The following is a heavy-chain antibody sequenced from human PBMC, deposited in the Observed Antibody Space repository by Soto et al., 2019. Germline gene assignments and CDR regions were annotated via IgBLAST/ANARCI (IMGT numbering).Heavy chain of an antibody. CDR2: IYYSGST. CDR1: GGSISSSSYY. Sequence: SETLSLTCTVSGGSISSSSYYWGWIRQPPGKGLEWIGSIYYSGSTYYNPSLKSRVTISVDTSKNQFSLKLSSVTAADTAVYYCARHLDKDYDFWSGYYFNYYGMDVWGQGTTVTVSS. D-gene: IGHD3-3*01. J-gene: IGHJ6*02. V-gene: IGHV4-39*01. CDR3: ARHLDKDYDFWSGYYFNYYGMDV.